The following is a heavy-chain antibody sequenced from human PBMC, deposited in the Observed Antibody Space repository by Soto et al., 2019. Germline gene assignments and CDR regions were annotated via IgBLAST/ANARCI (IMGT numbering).Heavy chain of an antibody. J-gene: IGHJ6*02. CDR1: GFTFTASA. Sequence: QMQLVQSGPEVQKPGTSVKVSCKASGFTFTASAVQWVRQARGQRLEWIGWIVVGSGKTNYAENFRKRVTKTRDTATSAAYMEVTGLRSEDTAVYYCAGGGYAKLLYYPSSYYYGMDVWGQGTTVTVSS. V-gene: IGHV1-58*01. D-gene: IGHD3-22*01. CDR3: AGGGYAKLLYYPSSYYYGMDV. CDR2: IVVGSGKT.